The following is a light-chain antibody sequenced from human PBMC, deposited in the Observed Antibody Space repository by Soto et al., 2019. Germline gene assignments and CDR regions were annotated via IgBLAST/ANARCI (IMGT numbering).Light chain of an antibody. Sequence: MTQSPAPVSVSLGASVSLSCRAHESIANTFAWYPQKPGQPPSLLIYSASTRAPGIPARVSGGGSGTQFSLTISSLQSEDFALYYCHQYNEWPRGTFGPGTKVEV. CDR3: HQYNEWPRGT. V-gene: IGKV3D-15*01. CDR1: ESIANT. CDR2: SAS. J-gene: IGKJ1*01.